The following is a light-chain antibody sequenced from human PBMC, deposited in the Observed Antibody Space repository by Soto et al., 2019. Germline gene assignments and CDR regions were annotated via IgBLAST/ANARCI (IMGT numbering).Light chain of an antibody. CDR2: DVN. CDR1: SSDVGGYNY. V-gene: IGLV2-14*03. Sequence: QSALSQPASMSGSPGQSITISCTGTSSDVGGYNYVSWYRQYPGKAPKLIIYDVNNRPSEVSNRFSGSKSGNTASLTISGLQAEDEADYYCSSHSSSSTLVLFGGGTKLTVL. CDR3: SSHSSSSTLVL. J-gene: IGLJ2*01.